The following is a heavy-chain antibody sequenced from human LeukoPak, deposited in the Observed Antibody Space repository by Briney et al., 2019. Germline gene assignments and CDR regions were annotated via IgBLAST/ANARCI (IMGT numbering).Heavy chain of an antibody. CDR1: GYTFTSYY. V-gene: IGHV1-46*01. CDR2: INPSGGST. D-gene: IGHD1-26*01. Sequence: ASVKVSCKASGYTFTSYYMCWVRQAPGQGLEWMGIINPSGGSTNYAQKFQGRVTMTRDTSTSTVYLELHGLRSKDTAVDYCARGYTWESGSSYIDHWGQGTLVTVSS. J-gene: IGHJ4*02. CDR3: ARGYTWESGSSYIDH.